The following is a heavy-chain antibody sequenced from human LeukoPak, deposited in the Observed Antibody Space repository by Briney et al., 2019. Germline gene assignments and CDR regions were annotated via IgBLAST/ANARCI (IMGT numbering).Heavy chain of an antibody. D-gene: IGHD5-18*01. CDR2: IIPIFGTA. CDR1: GGTFSSYA. V-gene: IGHV1-69*05. Sequence: ASVKVSCKASGGTFSSYAINWVRQAPGQGLEWVGRIIPIFGTANYAQKFQGRVTITTDESTSTAYMELSSLRSEDTAVYYCARDRGGATWILFDYWGQGTLVTVSS. CDR3: ARDRGGATWILFDY. J-gene: IGHJ4*02.